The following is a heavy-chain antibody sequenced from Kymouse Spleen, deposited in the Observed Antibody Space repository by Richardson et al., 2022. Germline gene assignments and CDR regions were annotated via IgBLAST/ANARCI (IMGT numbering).Heavy chain of an antibody. D-gene: IGHD3-10*01. J-gene: IGHJ5*02. CDR3: AAVLLWFGELLPWFDP. CDR1: GFTFTSSA. Sequence: QMQLVQSGPEVKKPGTSVKVSCKASGFTFTSSAVQWVRQARGQRLEWIGWIVVGSGNTNYAQKFQERVTITRDMSTSTAYMELSSLRSEDTAVYYCAAVLLWFGELLPWFDPWGQGTLVTVSS. CDR2: IVVGSGNT. V-gene: IGHV1-58*01.